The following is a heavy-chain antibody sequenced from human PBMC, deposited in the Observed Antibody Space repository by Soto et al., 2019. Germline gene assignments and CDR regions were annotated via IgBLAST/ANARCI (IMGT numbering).Heavy chain of an antibody. CDR2: IWYDGSNK. Sequence: GSLRLSCAASGFTFSSYGMHWVRQAPGKGLEWVAVIWYDGSNKYYADSVKGRFTISRDNSKNTLYLQMNSLRAEDTAVYYCARTEKQWLVRGLVYWGQGTLVTVSS. V-gene: IGHV3-33*01. CDR3: ARTEKQWLVRGLVY. J-gene: IGHJ4*02. D-gene: IGHD6-19*01. CDR1: GFTFSSYG.